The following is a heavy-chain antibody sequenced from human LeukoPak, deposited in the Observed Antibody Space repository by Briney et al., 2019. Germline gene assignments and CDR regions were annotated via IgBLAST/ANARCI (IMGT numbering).Heavy chain of an antibody. D-gene: IGHD6-19*01. CDR2: MNPNSGNT. J-gene: IGHJ4*02. CDR3: AAAVYSSGSFDY. Sequence: ASVKVSCKASGYTFTSYDINWVRQATGQGLEWMGWMNPNSGNTGYAQKFQGRVTMTRNTSISTAYMELSSLRSEDTAVYYCAAAVYSSGSFDYWGQGTLVTVSS. CDR1: GYTFTSYD. V-gene: IGHV1-8*01.